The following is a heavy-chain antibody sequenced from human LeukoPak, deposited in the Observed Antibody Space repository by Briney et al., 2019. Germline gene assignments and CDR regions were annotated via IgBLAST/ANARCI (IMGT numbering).Heavy chain of an antibody. Sequence: ASVKVSCKASGGTFSSYAISWVRQAPGQGLEWMGWISAYNGNTNYAQKVQGRVTMTTDTSTSIAYMELRSLRSDDTAVYYCARDKPMYYDILTGYYYSSGMDVWGQGTTVTVSS. D-gene: IGHD3-9*01. CDR2: ISAYNGNT. CDR3: ARDKPMYYDILTGYYYSSGMDV. V-gene: IGHV1-18*01. CDR1: GGTFSSYA. J-gene: IGHJ6*02.